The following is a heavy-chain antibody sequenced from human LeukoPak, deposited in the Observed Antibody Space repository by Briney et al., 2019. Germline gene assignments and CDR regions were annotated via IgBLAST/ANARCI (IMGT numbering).Heavy chain of an antibody. V-gene: IGHV4-59*08. CDR1: GGSISSYY. CDR2: IYYSGST. CDR3: ARHPDLDYGDYYYYYGMDV. Sequence: SETLSLTCTVSGGSISSYYWSWIRQPPGKGLEWIGYIYYSGSTNYNPSLKSRVTISVDTSKNQFSLKLSSVTAADTAVYYCARHPDLDYGDYYYYYGMDVWGQGTTVTVSS. D-gene: IGHD4-17*01. J-gene: IGHJ6*02.